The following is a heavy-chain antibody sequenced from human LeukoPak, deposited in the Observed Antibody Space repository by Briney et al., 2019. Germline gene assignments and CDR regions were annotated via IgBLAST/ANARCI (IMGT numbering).Heavy chain of an antibody. CDR1: GFAFSNYG. J-gene: IGHJ4*02. CDR3: VKGHTGYYFTIDY. Sequence: GGSLSLSCAASGFAFSNYGMGWVRQAPAKGPEWVAAISTSGHNTYYPDSVKGRFTISRDNSKYTLYLQMNTLSAEDTAVYYCVKGHTGYYFTIDYWGQGTLVTVSS. CDR2: ISTSGHNT. V-gene: IGHV3-23*01. D-gene: IGHD2/OR15-2a*01.